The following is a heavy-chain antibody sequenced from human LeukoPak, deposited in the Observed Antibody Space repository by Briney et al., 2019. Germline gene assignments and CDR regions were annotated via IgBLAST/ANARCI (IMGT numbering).Heavy chain of an antibody. D-gene: IGHD2-15*01. CDR2: IIPIFGTA. CDR3: ARAGAVVDNWFDP. Sequence: SVKVPCKASGVTFSSYAISWVRQAPGQGLEWMGGIIPIFGTANYAQKFQGRVTITADESTSTAYMELSSLRSEDTAVYYCARAGAVVDNWFDPWGQGTLVTVSS. CDR1: GVTFSSYA. J-gene: IGHJ5*02. V-gene: IGHV1-69*13.